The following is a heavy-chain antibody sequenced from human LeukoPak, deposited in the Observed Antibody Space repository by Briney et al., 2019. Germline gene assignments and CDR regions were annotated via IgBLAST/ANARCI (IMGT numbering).Heavy chain of an antibody. J-gene: IGHJ3*02. CDR1: GGSFSSHY. CDR2: IYYSGGT. Sequence: SETLSLTCTVSGGSFSSHYWSWIRQPPGKGLEWIGYIYYSGGTNYNPSLKSRVTISLDTSRNQFSLKLNSVTAADTAVYYCAKSNGYGLIDIWGQGTMVTVSS. D-gene: IGHD3-10*01. V-gene: IGHV4-59*11. CDR3: AKSNGYGLIDI.